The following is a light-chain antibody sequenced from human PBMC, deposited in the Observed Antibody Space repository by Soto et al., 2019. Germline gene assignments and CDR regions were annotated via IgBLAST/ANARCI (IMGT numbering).Light chain of an antibody. CDR3: SSYAGSNVV. CDR1: SSDVGGYNY. Sequence: QSALTQPPSASGSPGQSVTISCTGTSSDVGGYNYVSWYQQHPGKAPKLMIYEVSKRPSGVPDRFSGSKSGNTASLTVSGLQAEDEADYYCSSYAGSNVVFGGGTKVPS. CDR2: EVS. V-gene: IGLV2-8*01. J-gene: IGLJ2*01.